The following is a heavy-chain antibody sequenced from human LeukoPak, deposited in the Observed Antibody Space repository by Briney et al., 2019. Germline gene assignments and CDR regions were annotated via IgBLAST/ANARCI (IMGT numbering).Heavy chain of an antibody. CDR3: AREQEGHYYDSSGSVAFDI. CDR1: GGTFSSYA. J-gene: IGHJ3*02. V-gene: IGHV1-69*04. D-gene: IGHD3-22*01. CDR2: IIPILNIA. Sequence: ASVKVSCKASGGTFSSYAISWVRQAPGQGLEWMGRIIPILNIADNAQKFQGRMTITADKSTSTAYMELSSLRSEDTAVYYCAREQEGHYYDSSGSVAFDIWGQGTMVTVSS.